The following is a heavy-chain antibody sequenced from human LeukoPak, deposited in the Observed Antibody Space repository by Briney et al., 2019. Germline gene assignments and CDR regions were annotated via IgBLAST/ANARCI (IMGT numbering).Heavy chain of an antibody. Sequence: SETLSLTCAVYDGSFSGYYWSWIRQPPGKGLEWIGEINHSGSTNYNPSLKSRVTISVDTSKNQFSLKLSSVTAADTAVYYCARGPPYYDILTGSDYWGQGTLVTVSS. CDR3: ARGPPYYDILTGSDY. CDR2: INHSGST. CDR1: DGSFSGYY. D-gene: IGHD3-9*01. V-gene: IGHV4-34*01. J-gene: IGHJ4*02.